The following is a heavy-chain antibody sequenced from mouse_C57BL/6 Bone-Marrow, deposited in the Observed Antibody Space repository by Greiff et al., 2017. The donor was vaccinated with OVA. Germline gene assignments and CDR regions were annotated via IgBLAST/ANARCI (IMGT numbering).Heavy chain of an antibody. D-gene: IGHD1-1*01. CDR3: TRTGSTYYFDY. Sequence: VQLQQSGAELVRPGASVTLSCKASGYTFTDYEMHWVKQTPVHGLEWIGAIDPETGGTAYNQKFKGKAILTADKSSSTAYMELRSLTSEYSAVYYSTRTGSTYYFDYWGQGTTLTVSS. V-gene: IGHV1-15*01. J-gene: IGHJ2*01. CDR1: GYTFTDYE. CDR2: IDPETGGT.